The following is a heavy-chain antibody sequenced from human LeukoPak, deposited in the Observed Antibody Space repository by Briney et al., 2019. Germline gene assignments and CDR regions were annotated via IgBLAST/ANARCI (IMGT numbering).Heavy chain of an antibody. V-gene: IGHV3-48*02. D-gene: IGHD2-21*01. J-gene: IGHJ3*02. CDR3: ARDLFNAFDI. CDR1: GFTFNTYS. CDR2: ITSSSSII. Sequence: GGSLILSCAASGFTFNTYSMNWVRQAPGKGLEWVSFITSSSSIIYYADSVKGRFTISRDNAKNSLYLQMNSLRDEDTAVYYCARDLFNAFDIWGQGTMVTVSS.